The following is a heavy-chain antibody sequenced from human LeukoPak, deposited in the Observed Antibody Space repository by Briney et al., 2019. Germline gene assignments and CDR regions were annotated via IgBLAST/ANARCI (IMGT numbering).Heavy chain of an antibody. Sequence: GGSLRLSCAASGFTLSSYAMSWVRQAPGKGLEWVSAISGSGGSTYYADSVKGRFTISRDNSKNTLYLQMNSLRAEDTAVYYCAKVGDCSSTSCSTYYYYYYGMDVWGQGTTVTVSS. CDR1: GFTLSSYA. CDR3: AKVGDCSSTSCSTYYYYYYGMDV. V-gene: IGHV3-23*01. CDR2: ISGSGGST. D-gene: IGHD2-2*01. J-gene: IGHJ6*02.